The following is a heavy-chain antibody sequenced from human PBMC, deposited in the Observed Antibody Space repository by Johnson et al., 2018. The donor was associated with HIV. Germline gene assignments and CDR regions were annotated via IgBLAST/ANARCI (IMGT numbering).Heavy chain of an antibody. CDR3: AKARSLLDYGGFGALEF. CDR2: IYYDGTNK. J-gene: IGHJ3*01. V-gene: IGHV3-33*06. Sequence: QVQLVESGGGVVQPGRSLRLSCAASGFTFSSYAMHWVRQAPGKGLEWVAIIYYDGTNKYYADSVKGRFTISRDNSKNTLSLQKISLRAEDTAMYYCAKARSLLDYGGFGALEFWGQGTLVIVSS. D-gene: IGHD4-23*01. CDR1: GFTFSSYA.